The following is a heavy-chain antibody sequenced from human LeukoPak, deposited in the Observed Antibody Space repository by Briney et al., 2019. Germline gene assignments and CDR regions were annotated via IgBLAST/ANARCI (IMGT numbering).Heavy chain of an antibody. J-gene: IGHJ4*02. Sequence: ASVKVSCKASGYRFISHYLHWVRQAPGRGPEWLGWMNAGNGNTRYPEKFDGRVTMTRDTSTNTAYMDLCSLRSDDTAVYYCAREGSYCVGGDCYSFDFWGKGTLVTVAS. CDR2: MNAGNGNT. D-gene: IGHD2-21*02. V-gene: IGHV1-2*02. CDR1: GYRFISHY. CDR3: AREGSYCVGGDCYSFDF.